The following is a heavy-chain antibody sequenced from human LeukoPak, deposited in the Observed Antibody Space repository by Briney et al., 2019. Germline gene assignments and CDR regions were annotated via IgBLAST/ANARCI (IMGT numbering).Heavy chain of an antibody. J-gene: IGHJ4*02. CDR2: MSYSGTT. Sequence: PSETLSLTCSVTGGSISDTIYYWGWVRQPPGKGLEWIGSMSYSGTTYYNPSLKSRITIFADTSKNQFSLRLASVTAADTAVYYCANRGISGYCNYWGRGTLVTVSS. CDR3: ANRGISGYCNY. D-gene: IGHD3-10*01. V-gene: IGHV4-39*01. CDR1: GGSISDTIYY.